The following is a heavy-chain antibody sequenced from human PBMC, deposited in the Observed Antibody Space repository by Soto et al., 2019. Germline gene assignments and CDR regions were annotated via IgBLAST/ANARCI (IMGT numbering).Heavy chain of an antibody. J-gene: IGHJ4*02. CDR1: GFTFSSYG. V-gene: IGHV3-33*01. D-gene: IGHD1-20*01. CDR3: ARDPSITGTPGDFDY. Sequence: GGSVRLSCAASGFTFSSYGMHWVRQAPGKGLEWVAVIWYDGSNKYYADSVKGRFTISRDNSKNTLYLQMNSLRAEDTAVYYCARDPSITGTPGDFDYWGQGTLVTVSS. CDR2: IWYDGSNK.